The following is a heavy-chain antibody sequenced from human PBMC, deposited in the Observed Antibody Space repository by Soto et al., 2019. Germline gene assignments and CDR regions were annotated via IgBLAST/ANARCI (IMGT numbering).Heavy chain of an antibody. J-gene: IGHJ5*02. Sequence: SGPTLVNPTQTLTLTCTFSGFSLSTSGMCVSWIRQPPGKALEWLARIDWDDDKYYSTSLKARLTISKDTSKNQVVLTMTNMDPVDTATYYCARIRGSYSYNWFDPWGQGTLVTVSS. CDR3: ARIRGSYSYNWFDP. CDR1: GFSLSTSGMC. CDR2: IDWDDDK. D-gene: IGHD1-26*01. V-gene: IGHV2-70*11.